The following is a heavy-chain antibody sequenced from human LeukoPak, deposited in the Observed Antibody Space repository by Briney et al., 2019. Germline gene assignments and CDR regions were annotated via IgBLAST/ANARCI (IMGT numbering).Heavy chain of an antibody. CDR3: ARVVGRFHTFDY. CDR2: ISSSSSYI. D-gene: IGHD1-26*01. Sequence: GGSLRLSCAASGFTFSSYSMNWVRQAPGKGLEWVSSISSSSSYIYYADSVKGRFTISRGNAKNSLYLQMNSLRAEDTAVYYCARVVGRFHTFDYWGQGTLVTVSS. CDR1: GFTFSSYS. J-gene: IGHJ4*02. V-gene: IGHV3-21*01.